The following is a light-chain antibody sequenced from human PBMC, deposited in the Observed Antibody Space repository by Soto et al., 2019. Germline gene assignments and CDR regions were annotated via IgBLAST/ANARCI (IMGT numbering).Light chain of an antibody. Sequence: QSVLTQPASVSGSPGQSITISCTGTSSDIDTYNYVSWYQQHPGKAPKLIIYEVTNRPSGVSNRFSGSKSGDTASLTISGLRAEDEADYSCSSYTSSTDYVFGTGTKLTVL. J-gene: IGLJ1*01. CDR2: EVT. CDR1: SSDIDTYNY. CDR3: SSYTSSTDYV. V-gene: IGLV2-14*01.